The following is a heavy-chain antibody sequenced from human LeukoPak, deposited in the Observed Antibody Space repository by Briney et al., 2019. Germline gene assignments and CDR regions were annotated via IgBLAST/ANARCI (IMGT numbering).Heavy chain of an antibody. D-gene: IGHD6-19*01. J-gene: IGHJ4*02. V-gene: IGHV3-30-3*01. CDR1: GFTFSSYD. CDR2: ISYDGSNK. Sequence: GRSLSLTCAASGFTFSSYDMRWVRQAPGKGLEWVGVISYDGSNKYYAASVKSRFTISRDNSTNTMYLQMSSLRAEDTAVYYSARPHVQWLVPYYFDYWGQGTLGTVSS. CDR3: ARPHVQWLVPYYFDY.